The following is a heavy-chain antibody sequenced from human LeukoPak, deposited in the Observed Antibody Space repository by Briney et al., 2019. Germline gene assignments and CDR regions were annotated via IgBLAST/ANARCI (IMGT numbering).Heavy chain of an antibody. CDR3: AKFGLPYSIDL. D-gene: IGHD3/OR15-3a*01. V-gene: IGHV3-7*01. CDR1: GFSIHQSS. J-gene: IGHJ3*01. CDR2: IRPDGSAV. Sequence: GGPLRLSCKASGFSIHQSSMSWVRKAPVKGLEWVASIRPDGSAVFYVDSVKGRFTFSRDNAKNSLDLQMNSLRAEDTALYYCAKFGLPYSIDLWGQGTMVTVSS.